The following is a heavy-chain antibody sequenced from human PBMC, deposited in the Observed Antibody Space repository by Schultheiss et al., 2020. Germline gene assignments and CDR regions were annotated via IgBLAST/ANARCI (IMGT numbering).Heavy chain of an antibody. CDR2: ISGSGGST. D-gene: IGHD4/OR15-4a*01. CDR1: GFTFSDYY. V-gene: IGHV3-23*01. Sequence: GGSLRLSCAASGFTFSDYYMNWVRQAPGKGLEWVSAISGSGGSTYYADSVKGRFTVSRDNSKNTLYLQMNTLRAEDTAVYYCAREDYGDAFDIWGQGTMVTVSS. CDR3: AREDYGDAFDI. J-gene: IGHJ3*02.